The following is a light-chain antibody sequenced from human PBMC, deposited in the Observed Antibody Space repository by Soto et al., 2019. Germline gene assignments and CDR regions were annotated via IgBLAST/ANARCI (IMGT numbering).Light chain of an antibody. CDR3: QQYKSYSRT. V-gene: IGKV1-5*03. CDR2: KTS. J-gene: IGKJ1*01. Sequence: EIQMTQSPSTLSASVGDRVTITCRASQSISPWLAWYQQKPGKAPKVLIYKTSSLQSGVPSRFSGSGSGTEFTLTISSLQPDDFATYYCQQYKSYSRTFGQGTKVEI. CDR1: QSISPW.